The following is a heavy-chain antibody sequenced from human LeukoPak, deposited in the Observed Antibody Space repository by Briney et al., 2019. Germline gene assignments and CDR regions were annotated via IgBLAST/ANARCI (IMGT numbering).Heavy chain of an antibody. V-gene: IGHV5-51*01. CDR3: ARSVMVRGLISSYYFDY. CDR1: GYSFTTYW. Sequence: GESLKISCKGSGYSFTTYWIGWVRQMPGKGLEWMGIIYPGDSDTRYSPSFQGQVTISADKSISTAYLQWSSLKASDTAMYYCARSVMVRGLISSYYFDYWGQGTLVTVSS. J-gene: IGHJ4*02. D-gene: IGHD3-10*01. CDR2: IYPGDSDT.